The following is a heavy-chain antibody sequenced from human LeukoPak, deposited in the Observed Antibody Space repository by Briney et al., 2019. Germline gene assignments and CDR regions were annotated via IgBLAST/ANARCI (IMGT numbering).Heavy chain of an antibody. D-gene: IGHD6-19*01. CDR3: AKDLSQPSGWYFY. CDR2: IKQDGSEK. V-gene: IGHV3-7*03. J-gene: IGHJ4*02. Sequence: PGGSLRLSCAASGFTFSSYWMSWVRQAPGKGLEWVANIKQDGSEKYYVDSVKGRFTISRDNSKNTLYLQMNSLRAEDTAVYYCAKDLSQPSGWYFYWGQGTLVTVSS. CDR1: GFTFSSYW.